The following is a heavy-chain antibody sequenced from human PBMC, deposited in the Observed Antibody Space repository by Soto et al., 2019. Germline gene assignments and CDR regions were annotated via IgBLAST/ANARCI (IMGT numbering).Heavy chain of an antibody. Sequence: GGSLRLSCAASGFTFRNYGMHCVRQAPGKGLEWLAVISEDGSNKYNVGSVEGRFTISRDNSKNTLYLQMNSLRAEDTAVYYCAKGGGYSYGTNDAFDIWGQGTMVTVSS. CDR1: GFTFRNYG. D-gene: IGHD5-18*01. CDR2: ISEDGSNK. V-gene: IGHV3-30*18. CDR3: AKGGGYSYGTNDAFDI. J-gene: IGHJ3*02.